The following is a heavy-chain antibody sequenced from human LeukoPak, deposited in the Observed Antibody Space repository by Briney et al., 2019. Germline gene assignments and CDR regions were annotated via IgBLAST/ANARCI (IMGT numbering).Heavy chain of an antibody. Sequence: GGSLRLSCAASGFTFSSYEMNWVRQAPGKGLEWVSYISSSGSTIYYADSVKGRFTISRDNAKNSLYLQMNSLRSEDTAVYYCARGNYYDFWSGYRYWGQGTLVTVSS. J-gene: IGHJ4*02. V-gene: IGHV3-48*03. CDR1: GFTFSSYE. CDR3: ARGNYYDFWSGYRY. CDR2: ISSSGSTI. D-gene: IGHD3-3*01.